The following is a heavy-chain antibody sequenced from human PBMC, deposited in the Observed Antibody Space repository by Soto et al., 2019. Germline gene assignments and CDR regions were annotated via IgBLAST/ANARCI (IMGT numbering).Heavy chain of an antibody. CDR2: VYTTGSR. CDR3: ERGHDTSEIEL. V-gene: IGHV4-4*07. J-gene: IGHJ4*02. Sequence: SETLSLTVIVSGDSMSDSFTHYYWSWIRQSAGTGLGWMGRVYTTGSRNDKNPVKSRVTMSVDTAKKQFSLKLSSVTAADTAVYYCERGHDTSEIELCGQGIQVKVSS. D-gene: IGHD3-22*01. CDR1: GDSMSDSFTHYY.